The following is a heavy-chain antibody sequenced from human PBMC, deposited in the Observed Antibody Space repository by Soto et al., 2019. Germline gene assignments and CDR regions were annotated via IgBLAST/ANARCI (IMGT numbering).Heavy chain of an antibody. CDR3: AVAMTTVTTYDY. CDR2: ISYSGST. D-gene: IGHD4-17*01. J-gene: IGHJ4*02. V-gene: IGHV4-31*11. Sequence: SETLSLTCAVSGGSISSGGYYWSWIRQQPGKGLEWIGHISYSGSTYYNPSLKSRVTISVDTSKNQFSLKLSSVTAADTAVYYCAVAMTTVTTYDYCGQGTLVTVSS. CDR1: GGSISSGGYY.